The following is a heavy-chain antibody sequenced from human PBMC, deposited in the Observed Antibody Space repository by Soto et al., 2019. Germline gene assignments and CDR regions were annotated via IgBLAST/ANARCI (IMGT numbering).Heavy chain of an antibody. J-gene: IGHJ4*02. CDR1: GGSISNVYYY. CDR3: ARWVEVSLDYFDS. CDR2: IYHSGRT. D-gene: IGHD2-15*01. Sequence: SETLSLTCTVSGGSISNVYYYWSWVRQNPGKGLEWIGHIYHSGRTYYNPSLKSRVTISVDTSKNQFSLNLSSVTAADTAVYYCARWVEVSLDYFDSWGQGTPVTGSS. V-gene: IGHV4-31*03.